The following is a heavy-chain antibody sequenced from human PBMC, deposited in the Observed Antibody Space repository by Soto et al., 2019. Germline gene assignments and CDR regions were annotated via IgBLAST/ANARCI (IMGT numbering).Heavy chain of an antibody. CDR2: ISYDGSDK. CDR3: AKVTGYCSSSSCRRDYYYYYGMDV. V-gene: IGHV3-30*18. J-gene: IGHJ6*02. D-gene: IGHD2-2*01. Sequence: TGGSLRLSCAASGFTFSNYGMHWVRQAPGKGLEWVAVISYDGSDKYYADSVKGRFSISRDNSKNTLYLQMNSLRAEDTAVYYCAKVTGYCSSSSCRRDYYYYYGMDVWGQGTTVT. CDR1: GFTFSNYG.